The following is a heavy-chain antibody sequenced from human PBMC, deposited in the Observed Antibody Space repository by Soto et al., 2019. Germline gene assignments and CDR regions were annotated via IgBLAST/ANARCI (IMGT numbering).Heavy chain of an antibody. V-gene: IGHV1-18*04. CDR1: GYTFTNHG. Sequence: QVQLVQSGAELKKPGASVKVSCKASGYTFTNHGISWERQAPGQGLGWVGWVSGYNDKTKSAQKFQGRVTMTTDTSKNTAYMEVRGLRSDDTAVYFCARDFYPGAYFFDYWGQGTLVTVSS. CDR2: VSGYNDKT. CDR3: ARDFYPGAYFFDY. J-gene: IGHJ4*02. D-gene: IGHD7-27*01.